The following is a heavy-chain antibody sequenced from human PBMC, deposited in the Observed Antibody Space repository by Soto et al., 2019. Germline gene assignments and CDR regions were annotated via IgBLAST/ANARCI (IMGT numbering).Heavy chain of an antibody. CDR2: IYWDDDK. Sequence: QITVKESGPTLVKATQSLTLTCTFSGFSLSTSGGGVGWIRQPPGKALEWLAGIYWDDDKSYSPSLKSRLTITKDSSKNQVALTMAHMDPVDTATYFCAHTKVTHWLGTRFDFWGQGTLVTVSS. CDR3: AHTKVTHWLGTRFDF. D-gene: IGHD6-19*01. J-gene: IGHJ4*02. CDR1: GFSLSTSGGG. V-gene: IGHV2-5*02.